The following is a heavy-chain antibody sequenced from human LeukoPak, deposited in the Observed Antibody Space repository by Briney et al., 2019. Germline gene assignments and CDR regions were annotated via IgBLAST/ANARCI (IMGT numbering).Heavy chain of an antibody. CDR1: GGPISSSSYY. D-gene: IGHD2-2*01. Sequence: PSETLSLTCTVSGGPISSSSYYWGWIRQPPGKGLEWIGSICYYGSTYYNPYLTSRVTIYIDTYKNQFSLKLSSVTAADTAVYYCARGSSTSCGGGCYYYGMDVWGQGTTVTVSS. V-gene: IGHV4-39*01. J-gene: IGHJ6*02. CDR3: ARGSSTSCGGGCYYYGMDV. CDR2: ICYYGST.